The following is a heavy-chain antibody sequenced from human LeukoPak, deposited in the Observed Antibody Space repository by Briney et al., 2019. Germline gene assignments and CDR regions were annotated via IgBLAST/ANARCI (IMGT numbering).Heavy chain of an antibody. CDR2: INASGDNT. CDR3: AKVSVGVVVPTAYFDY. V-gene: IGHV3-23*01. CDR1: GFTFSSYA. D-gene: IGHD2-2*01. Sequence: PGGSLRLSCAASGFTFSSYAMSWVRQAPGKGLGCISIINASGDNTYFADSVKGRFTISRDNSKNTVYLQMNSLRAEDTAVFYCAKVSVGVVVPTAYFDYWGQGTLVTVSS. J-gene: IGHJ4*02.